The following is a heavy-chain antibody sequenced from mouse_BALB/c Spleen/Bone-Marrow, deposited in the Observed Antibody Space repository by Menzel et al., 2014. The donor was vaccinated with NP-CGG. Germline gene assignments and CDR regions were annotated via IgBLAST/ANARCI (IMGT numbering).Heavy chain of an antibody. V-gene: IGHV2-9*02. CDR3: ARDREYGYYYAMDY. J-gene: IGHJ4*01. CDR1: GFSLTSYG. D-gene: IGHD2-2*01. CDR2: IWAGGST. Sequence: VQLQQSGPGLVAPSQSLSITCTVSGFSLTSYGVRWVRQPPGKGLEWLGVIWAGGSTNYNSALMSRLSISKDNSKSQIFLKMNSLQTDDTAMYYCARDREYGYYYAMDYWGQGTSVTVSS.